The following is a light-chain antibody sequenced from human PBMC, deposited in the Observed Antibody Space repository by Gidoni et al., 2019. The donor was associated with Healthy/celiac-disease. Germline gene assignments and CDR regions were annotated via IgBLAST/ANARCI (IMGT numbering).Light chain of an antibody. CDR2: LNSDGSP. CDR3: QTWGTGHVV. J-gene: IGLJ2*01. Sequence: QLVLTQSPSASASLGDSVRLTCTLSSGHSSYASAWLQQQPETRPRYLMKLNSDGSPIQVDGVPDRFSGSSSGAARYLTISSLQSEDEADYYCQTWGTGHVVFGVGTKLTVL. CDR1: SGHSSYA. V-gene: IGLV4-69*01.